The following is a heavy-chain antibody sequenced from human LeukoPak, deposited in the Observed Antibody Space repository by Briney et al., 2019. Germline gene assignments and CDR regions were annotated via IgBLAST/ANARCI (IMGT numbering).Heavy chain of an antibody. CDR1: GSTLNEFS. CDR3: AGRSFDWSLRTYFDY. CDR2: FDPEDGKI. J-gene: IGHJ4*02. Sequence: ASVKVSCKVSGSTLNEFSMHWVRQAPGKGLEWMGGFDPEDGKITYAQKFQGRVTVTEDTSTDTAYMELSSLRSEDTAVYYCAGRSFDWSLRTYFDYWGQGTLVTVSS. D-gene: IGHD3-9*01. V-gene: IGHV1-24*01.